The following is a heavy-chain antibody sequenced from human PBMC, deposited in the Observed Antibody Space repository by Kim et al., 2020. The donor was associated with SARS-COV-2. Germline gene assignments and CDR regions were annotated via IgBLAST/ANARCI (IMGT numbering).Heavy chain of an antibody. D-gene: IGHD4-4*01. CDR1: GGSISSYH. J-gene: IGHJ6*02. CDR3: ARATVATPGGYYYGMDV. V-gene: IGHV4-59*01. Sequence: SETLSLTCTVSGGSISSYHWSWIRQPPGKGLEWIGYIYYSGSTNYNPSLKSRVTISVDTSKNQFSLKLSSVTAADTAVYYCARATVATPGGYYYGMDVWGQGTTVTVSS. CDR2: IYYSGST.